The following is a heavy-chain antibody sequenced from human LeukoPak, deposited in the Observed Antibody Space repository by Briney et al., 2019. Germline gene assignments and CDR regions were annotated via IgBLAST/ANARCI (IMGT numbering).Heavy chain of an antibody. CDR1: GFTFSSYA. CDR3: AKNPPDYGEFVGGY. J-gene: IGHJ4*02. CDR2: ISYDGSNK. D-gene: IGHD4-17*01. V-gene: IGHV3-30*07. Sequence: PGRSLRLSCAASGFTFSSYAMHWVRQAPGKGLEWVAVISYDGSNKYYADSVKGRFTISRDNSKNTLYLQMNSLRAEDTAVYYWAKNPPDYGEFVGGYWGPGYLVTVSS.